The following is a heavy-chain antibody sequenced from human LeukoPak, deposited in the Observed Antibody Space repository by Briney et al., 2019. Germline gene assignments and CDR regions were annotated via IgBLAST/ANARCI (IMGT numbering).Heavy chain of an antibody. CDR2: ISWNSGSI. J-gene: IGHJ4*02. CDR3: ARPSYSSGWYRY. CDR1: GFTFDDYA. D-gene: IGHD6-19*01. Sequence: GGSLRLSCAASGFTFDDYAMHWVRQAPGKGLEWVSGISWNSGSIGYADSVKGRFTISRDNSKNTLYLQMNSLRAEDTAVYYCARPSYSSGWYRYWGQGTLVTVSS. V-gene: IGHV3-9*01.